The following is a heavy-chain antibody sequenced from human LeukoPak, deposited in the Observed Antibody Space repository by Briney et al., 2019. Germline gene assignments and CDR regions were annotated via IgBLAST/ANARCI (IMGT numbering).Heavy chain of an antibody. CDR3: ARDTKVRGPIDY. D-gene: IGHD3-10*01. CDR2: ISSSSSYI. J-gene: IGHJ4*02. CDR1: GLTFSSYS. Sequence: PGGSLRLSCAASGLTFSSYSMNWVRQAPGKGLEWVSSISSSSSYIYYADSVKGRFTISRDNAKNSLYLQMNSLRAEDTAVYYSARDTKVRGPIDYWGQGTLVTVSS. V-gene: IGHV3-21*01.